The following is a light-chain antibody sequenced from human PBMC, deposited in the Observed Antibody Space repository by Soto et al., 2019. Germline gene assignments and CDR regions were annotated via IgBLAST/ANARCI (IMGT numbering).Light chain of an antibody. V-gene: IGKV3-11*01. CDR3: QQRSSWPPRLT. CDR1: QSVGGY. CDR2: DAS. Sequence: EIVLTQSPATLSLSPGETATLSCRASQSVGGYLAWHQHKPGQAPRVLIYDASNRATGVPARFSGSGSGTDFTLTISRLEPEDFAVYYCQQRSSWPPRLTFGGGTKVEIK. J-gene: IGKJ4*01.